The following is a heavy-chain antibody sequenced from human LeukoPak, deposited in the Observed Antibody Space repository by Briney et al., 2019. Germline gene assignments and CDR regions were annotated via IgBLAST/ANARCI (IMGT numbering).Heavy chain of an antibody. V-gene: IGHV1-2*02. CDR3: ARDRYYYYDKEFDP. CDR2: INPNSGGT. J-gene: IGHJ5*02. D-gene: IGHD3-22*01. CDR1: GYTFTGYY. Sequence: GASVKVSCKASGYTFTGYYMHWVRQAPGQGLEWMGWINPNSGGTNYAQKFQGRVTMTRYTSISTAYMELSRLRSDDTAVYYCARDRYYYYDKEFDPWGQGTLVTVSS.